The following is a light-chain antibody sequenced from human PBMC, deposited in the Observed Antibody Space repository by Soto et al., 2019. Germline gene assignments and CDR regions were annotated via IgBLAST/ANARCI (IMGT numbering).Light chain of an antibody. CDR1: QSLLHSNVYIY. Sequence: DIVMTQSPLSLPVTPGEPASISCRSSQSLLHSNVYIYLEWFLQKPGQSPQLLIYLGSNRASGVPDRFSGSGSGTDFTLKISRVEAEDVGVYYCMQALQTPLTFGGGTNVDIK. J-gene: IGKJ4*01. CDR2: LGS. V-gene: IGKV2-28*01. CDR3: MQALQTPLT.